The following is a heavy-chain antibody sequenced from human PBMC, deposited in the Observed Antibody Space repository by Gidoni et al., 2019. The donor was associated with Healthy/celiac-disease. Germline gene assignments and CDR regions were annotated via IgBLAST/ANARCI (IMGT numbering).Heavy chain of an antibody. CDR3: AKGVLGAFDY. V-gene: IGHV3-9*01. D-gene: IGHD1-26*01. CDR2: ISWNSGSI. J-gene: IGHJ4*02. Sequence: EVQLVESGGGLVQPGRSLRLSCAASGFTFDDYAMHWVRQAPGKGLEWVSGISWNSGSIGYADSVKGRFTISRDNAKNSLYLQMNSLRAEDTALYYCAKGVLGAFDYWGQGTLVTVSS. CDR1: GFTFDDYA.